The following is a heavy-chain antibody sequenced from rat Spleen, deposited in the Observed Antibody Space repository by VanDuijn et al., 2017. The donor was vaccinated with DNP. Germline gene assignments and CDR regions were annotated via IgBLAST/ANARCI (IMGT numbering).Heavy chain of an antibody. D-gene: IGHD1-2*01. Sequence: EVQVLESGGGLVQPGNSLKLSCATSGFTFSTAWMYWYRQFPEKRLEWVARIKAKSNNYATDYTESVKGRFTISRDDFKSSIYLQMNNLKEEDTAIYYCASYYYSSYTPHSLWGQGTLVTVSS. J-gene: IGHJ3*01. CDR1: GFTFSTAW. CDR3: ASYYYSSYTPHSL. V-gene: IGHV6-6*01. CDR2: IKAKSNNYAT.